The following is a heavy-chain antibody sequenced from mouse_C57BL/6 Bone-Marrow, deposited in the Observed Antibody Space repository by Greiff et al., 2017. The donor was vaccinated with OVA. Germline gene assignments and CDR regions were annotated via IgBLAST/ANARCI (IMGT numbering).Heavy chain of an antibody. D-gene: IGHD2-10*02. CDR3: TTGVSVGDY. CDR2: IDPENGDT. CDR1: GFTIKDDY. V-gene: IGHV14-4*01. J-gene: IGHJ2*01. Sequence: EVQLQHSGAELVRPGASVKLSCTASGFTIKDDYMSWVQQRPEQGLEWIGWIDPENGDTYYASKFKGKATITADTSSNTAYLQLSSLTSEDTAVYYCTTGVSVGDYWGQGTTLTVSS.